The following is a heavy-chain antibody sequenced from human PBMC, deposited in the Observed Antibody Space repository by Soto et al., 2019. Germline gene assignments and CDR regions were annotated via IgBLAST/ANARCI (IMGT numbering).Heavy chain of an antibody. J-gene: IGHJ4*02. Sequence: GASVKVSCKVSGYTLTELSMHWVRQAPGKGLEWMGGFDPEDGETIYAQKFQGRVTMTEDTSTDTAYMELSSLRSEDTAVYYCWGIVVVPAADPFDYWGQGTLVTVSS. CDR3: WGIVVVPAADPFDY. CDR1: GYTLTELS. CDR2: FDPEDGET. D-gene: IGHD2-2*01. V-gene: IGHV1-24*01.